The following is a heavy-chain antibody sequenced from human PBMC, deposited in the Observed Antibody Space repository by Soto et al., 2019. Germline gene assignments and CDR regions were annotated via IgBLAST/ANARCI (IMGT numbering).Heavy chain of an antibody. V-gene: IGHV3-23*01. CDR1: GFTFSGYA. J-gene: IGHJ4*02. CDR3: ALYYYDSSGYPKNPFDY. CDR2: ISGSGGST. D-gene: IGHD3-22*01. Sequence: GGSLRLSCAASGFTFSGYAMSWVRQAPGKGLEWVSAISGSGGSTYYADSVKGRFTISRDNSKNTLYLQMNSLRAEDTAVYYCALYYYDSSGYPKNPFDYWGQGTLVTVSS.